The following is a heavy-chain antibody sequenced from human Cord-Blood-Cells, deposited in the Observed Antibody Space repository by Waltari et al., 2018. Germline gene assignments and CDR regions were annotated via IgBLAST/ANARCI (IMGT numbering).Heavy chain of an antibody. CDR2: INPSCGST. V-gene: IGHV1-46*01. D-gene: IGHD5-18*01. J-gene: IGHJ4*02. CDR1: GYTFTRYY. CDR3: ARGDDFVDTAMVTSY. Sequence: QVQLVQSGAEVKKPGASVKVSCKASGYTFTRYYMHWVRQAPGQGLEWMGIINPSCGSTSYAQKFQGRVTMTRDTSTSTVYMELSSLRSEDTAVYYCARGDDFVDTAMVTSYWGQGTLVTVSS.